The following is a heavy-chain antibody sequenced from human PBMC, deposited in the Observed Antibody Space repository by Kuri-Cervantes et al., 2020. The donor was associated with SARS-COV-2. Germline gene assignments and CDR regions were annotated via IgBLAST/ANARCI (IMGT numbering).Heavy chain of an antibody. Sequence: SETLSLTCTVSGGSISSGDYYWNWIRQPAGKGLEWIGRIYSAGDSNYNPSLKSRVTIPLDRSKNQFSLKLTSVTAADTAVYYCARVVPAADEGLYYYYMDVWGKGTTVTVSS. J-gene: IGHJ6*03. CDR1: GGSISSGDYY. CDR3: ARVVPAADEGLYYYYMDV. D-gene: IGHD2-2*01. CDR2: IYSAGDS. V-gene: IGHV4-61*02.